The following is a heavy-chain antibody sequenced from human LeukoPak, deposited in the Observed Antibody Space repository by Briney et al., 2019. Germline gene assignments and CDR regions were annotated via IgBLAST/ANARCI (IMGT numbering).Heavy chain of an antibody. Sequence: SVKVSCKASGGTFSSYAISWVRQAPGQGLEWMGRIIPILGIANYAQKFQGRVTITADKSTSTAYMELSSLRSEDTAVYYCARDRDSSSWHGGAFDIWGQGTMVTVSS. J-gene: IGHJ3*02. CDR2: IIPILGIA. D-gene: IGHD6-13*01. V-gene: IGHV1-69*04. CDR1: GGTFSSYA. CDR3: ARDRDSSSWHGGAFDI.